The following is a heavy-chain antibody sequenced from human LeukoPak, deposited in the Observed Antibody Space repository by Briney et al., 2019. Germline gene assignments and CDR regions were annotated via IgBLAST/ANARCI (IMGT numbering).Heavy chain of an antibody. Sequence: GGSLRLSCAASGFTFSSYGMHWVRQAPGKGLEWVAVISYDGSNKYYADSVKGRFTISRDNSKNTLYLQMNSLRAEDTAVYYCAKEVRALVPTTLDYWGQGTLVTVSS. J-gene: IGHJ4*02. CDR2: ISYDGSNK. CDR3: AKEVRALVPTTLDY. D-gene: IGHD1-1*01. CDR1: GFTFSSYG. V-gene: IGHV3-30*18.